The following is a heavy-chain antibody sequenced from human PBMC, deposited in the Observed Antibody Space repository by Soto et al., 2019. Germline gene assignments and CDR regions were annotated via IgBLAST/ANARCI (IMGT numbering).Heavy chain of an antibody. CDR3: ARRRYCGYDCYQKHYYGMDV. CDR2: IIPVLATT. V-gene: IGHV1-69*08. CDR1: GDTFSSYI. Sequence: QVQLVQSGAEVKKPGSSVKVSCRSSGDTFSSYIVNWLRQAPGRGLEWVGRIIPVLATTDYAQSFRGRVTITADRSTTTVYMELSSLRSQDTAVYYCARRRYCGYDCYQKHYYGMDVWGQGTTVTVAS. D-gene: IGHD2-21*02. J-gene: IGHJ6*02.